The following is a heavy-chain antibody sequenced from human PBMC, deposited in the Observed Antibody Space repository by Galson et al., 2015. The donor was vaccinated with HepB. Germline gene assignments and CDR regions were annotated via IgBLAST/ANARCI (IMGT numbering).Heavy chain of an antibody. CDR2: ITCEGSDK. CDR3: VRDLVLWFLKD. J-gene: IGHJ1*01. Sequence: SLRLSCAASGFTFSNYWMHWVRQAPGKGLGWVSRITCEGSDKMYADSVKGRFTISRDNSKNTVYMEMNSLRDDDTAVYYCVRDLVLWFLKDWGQGALVTVSS. D-gene: IGHD3-10*01. V-gene: IGHV3-74*03. CDR1: GFTFSNYW.